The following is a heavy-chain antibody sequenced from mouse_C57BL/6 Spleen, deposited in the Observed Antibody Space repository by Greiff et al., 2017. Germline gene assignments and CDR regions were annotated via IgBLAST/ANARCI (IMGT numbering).Heavy chain of an antibody. CDR1: GFNIKDYY. CDR3: ARVITTYWYVDV. D-gene: IGHD1-1*01. CDR2: IDPEDGDT. J-gene: IGHJ1*03. Sequence: EVQGVESGAELVKPGASVKLSCTASGFNIKDYYMHWVKQRTEQGLEWIGRIDPEDGDTKYAPNFQGKATITADTSSNTAYLQLSSLTSEDTAVYYWARVITTYWYVDVGGTGTTGTVSS. V-gene: IGHV14-2*01.